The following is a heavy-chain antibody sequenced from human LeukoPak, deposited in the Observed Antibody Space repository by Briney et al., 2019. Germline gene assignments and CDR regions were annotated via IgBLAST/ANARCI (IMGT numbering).Heavy chain of an antibody. CDR3: ATGNYYDSRGYYTFGH. CDR1: GFTFSRYW. V-gene: IGHV3-74*01. CDR2: INGDGSTT. D-gene: IGHD3-22*01. J-gene: IGHJ4*02. Sequence: GGSLRLSCAASGFTFSRYWMHWVRQAPGKGLVWVSRINGDGSTTSYADSVKGRFTISRDNAKNTLYLQMNSLRAEDAAVYYCATGNYYDSRGYYTFGHWGQGTLVTVSS.